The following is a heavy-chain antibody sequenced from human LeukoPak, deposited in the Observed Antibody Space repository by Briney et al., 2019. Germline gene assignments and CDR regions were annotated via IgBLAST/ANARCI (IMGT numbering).Heavy chain of an antibody. J-gene: IGHJ4*02. D-gene: IGHD3-3*01. Sequence: GSLRLSCAASGFTFSSYSMNWVRQAPGKGLEWVSSISSSSSYIYYADSVKGRFTISRDNAKNSLYLQMNSLRAEDTAVYYCARDPLYDFWSGSLDYWGQGTLVTVSS. V-gene: IGHV3-21*01. CDR1: GFTFSSYS. CDR2: ISSSSSYI. CDR3: ARDPLYDFWSGSLDY.